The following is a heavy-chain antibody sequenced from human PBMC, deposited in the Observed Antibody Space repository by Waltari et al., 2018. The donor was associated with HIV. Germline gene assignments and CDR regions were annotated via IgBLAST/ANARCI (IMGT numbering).Heavy chain of an antibody. D-gene: IGHD3-22*01. CDR2: IYYSGST. CDR1: GGSIRRGGYS. V-gene: IGHV4-30-4*01. Sequence: QVQLQESGPGLVKPSQTLSLTCTVPGGSIRRGGYSRLWTRQPPGKGLEWIGYIYYSGSTYYNPSLKSRVTISVDTSKNQFSLKLSSVTAADTAVYYCARVRGPYDSSGYFQYYFDYWGQGTLVTVSS. CDR3: ARVRGPYDSSGYFQYYFDY. J-gene: IGHJ4*02.